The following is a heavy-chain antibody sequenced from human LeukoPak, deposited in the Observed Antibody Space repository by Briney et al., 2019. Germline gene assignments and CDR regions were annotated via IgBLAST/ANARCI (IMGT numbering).Heavy chain of an antibody. CDR2: IIPIFGTA. V-gene: IGHV1-69*05. CDR1: GGTFSSYA. CDR3: ARAESTVQPLVG. Sequence: SVKVSCKASGGTFSSYAISWVRQAPRQGLEWMGGIIPIFGTANYAQKFQGRATITTDESTSTAYMELSSLRSEDTAVYYCARAESTVQPLVGWGQGTLVSVSS. D-gene: IGHD1-26*01. J-gene: IGHJ4*02.